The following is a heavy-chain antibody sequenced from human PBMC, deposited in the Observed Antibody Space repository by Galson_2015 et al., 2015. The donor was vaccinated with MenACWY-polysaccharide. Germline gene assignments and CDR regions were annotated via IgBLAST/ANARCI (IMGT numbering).Heavy chain of an antibody. D-gene: IGHD2-21*02. V-gene: IGHV6-1*01. J-gene: IGHJ6*02. CDR1: GDSVSSVNAA. CDR3: AREYCGGDCYGYYYGLDV. CDR2: TYYRSKWYS. Sequence: CAISGDSVSSVNAAWTWIRQSPSRGLEWLGRTYYRSKWYSDYAASVKGRIIINPDTSRTQFSLHLNSVTPEDTAVYFCAREYCGGDCYGYYYGLDVWGQGTTVTVSS.